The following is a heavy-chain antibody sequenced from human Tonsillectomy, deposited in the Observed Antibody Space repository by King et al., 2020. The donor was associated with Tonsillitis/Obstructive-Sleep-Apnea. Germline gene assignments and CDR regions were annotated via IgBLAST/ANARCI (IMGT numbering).Heavy chain of an antibody. CDR3: ARHGALGHRKRFDP. V-gene: IGHV4-39*01. CDR1: GGSISSSSYY. D-gene: IGHD3-16*01. J-gene: IGHJ5*02. CDR2: VYYSGST. Sequence: QLQESGPGLVKPSETLSLTCTVSGGSISSSSYYWGWIRQPPGKGLEWIGSVYYSGSTYYNPSLKSRVTISVDTSKNQFSLKLSSVTAADTAVYYCARHGALGHRKRFDPWGQGTLVTVSS.